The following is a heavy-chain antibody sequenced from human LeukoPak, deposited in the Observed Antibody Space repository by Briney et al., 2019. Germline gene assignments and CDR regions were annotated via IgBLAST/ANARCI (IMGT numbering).Heavy chain of an antibody. CDR3: ARDPHPSYGQYLVDY. CDR1: GGTFSSYA. CDR2: IIPIFGTA. Sequence: SVKVSCKASGGTFSSYAISWVRQAPGQGLEWMGRIIPIFGTANYAQKFQGRVTITTDESTSTAYIELSSLRSEDTAVYYCARDPHPSYGQYLVDYWGQGTLVTVSS. J-gene: IGHJ4*02. D-gene: IGHD5-18*01. V-gene: IGHV1-69*05.